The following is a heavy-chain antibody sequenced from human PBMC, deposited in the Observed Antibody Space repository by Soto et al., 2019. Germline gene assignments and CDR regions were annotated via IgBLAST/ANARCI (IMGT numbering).Heavy chain of an antibody. CDR3: AAGRTGGSYYGLDV. V-gene: IGHV1-58*01. CDR2: SVAGGGNT. D-gene: IGHD2-2*01. Sequence: GASVKVSCKVSGFTFSDSAVQGVRQARGQGVVGIGWSVAGGGNTNYARNFQERVTITRDMSTSTAYMLLSSLRSDDTAVYYCAAGRTGGSYYGLDVWG. J-gene: IGHJ6*02. CDR1: GFTFSDSA.